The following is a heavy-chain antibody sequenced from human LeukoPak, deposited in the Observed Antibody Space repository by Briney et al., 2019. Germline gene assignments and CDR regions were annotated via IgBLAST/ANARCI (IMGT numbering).Heavy chain of an antibody. Sequence: SGGSLRLSCAGSGFTFSSYWMHWVRQAPGKGLVWVSRISTDASSTTYADSVKGRFTISRDNAKNSLYLQMNSLRAEDTAVYYCARDSPSGATADYFDYWGQGTLVTVSS. CDR1: GFTFSSYW. J-gene: IGHJ4*02. D-gene: IGHD1-26*01. V-gene: IGHV3-74*01. CDR2: ISTDASST. CDR3: ARDSPSGATADYFDY.